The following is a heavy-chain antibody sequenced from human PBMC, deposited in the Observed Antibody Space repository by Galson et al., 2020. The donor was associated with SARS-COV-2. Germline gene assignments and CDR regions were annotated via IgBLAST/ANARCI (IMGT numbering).Heavy chain of an antibody. CDR1: GFTFSSYA. V-gene: IGHV3-30-3*01. J-gene: IGHJ6*02. CDR2: ISYDGSNK. D-gene: IGHD3-10*01. Sequence: PGGSLRLSCAASGFTFSSYAMHWVRQAPGKGLEWVAVISYDGSNKYYADSVKGRFTISRDNSKNTLYLQMNSLRAEDTAVYYCARARGENYYYGMDVWGQGTTVTVSS. CDR3: ARARGENYYYGMDV.